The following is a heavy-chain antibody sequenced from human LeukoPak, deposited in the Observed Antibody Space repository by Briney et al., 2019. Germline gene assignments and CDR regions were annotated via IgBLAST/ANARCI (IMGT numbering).Heavy chain of an antibody. J-gene: IGHJ4*02. D-gene: IGHD1-26*01. CDR1: GGTFSSYA. CDR2: IIPIFGTA. CDR3: ARGGVGPLTHPVFDY. Sequence: SVKVSCKASGGTFSSYAISWVRQAPGQGLEWMGGIIPIFGTANYAQKFQGRVTITTDESTSTAYMELSSLRSEDTAVYYCARGGVGPLTHPVFDYWGQGTLVTVSS. V-gene: IGHV1-69*05.